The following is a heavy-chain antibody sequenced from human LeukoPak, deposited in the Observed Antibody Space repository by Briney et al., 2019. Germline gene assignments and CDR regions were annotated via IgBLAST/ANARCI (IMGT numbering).Heavy chain of an antibody. CDR1: VASHGSISSY. CDR2: RAYSGCT. D-gene: IGHD6-19*01. CDR3: ARRLPGGSGWDFDY. V-gene: IGHV4-39*01. J-gene: IGHJ4*02. Sequence: AESLSLTCAVSVASHGSISSYGGWIRQPPGKGLEGIGRRAYSGCTYYIPSLKSRVTISVDTSKTQFSPKLSSVTAADTAVYYCARRLPGGSGWDFDYWGLGTLVTVSS.